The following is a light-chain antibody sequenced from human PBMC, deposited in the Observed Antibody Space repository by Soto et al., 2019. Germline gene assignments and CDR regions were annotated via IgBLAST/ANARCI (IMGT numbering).Light chain of an antibody. CDR1: SSNIGAHS. V-gene: IGLV1-51*02. J-gene: IGLJ3*02. CDR2: DNS. CDR3: GTWDNSLSGGV. Sequence: QTVVTQPPSLSAAPGHRVTIFCSGSSSNIGAHSVSWYQQLPGTAPKLLIYDNSERPSGVPDRFSGSKSGTSATLGITGLQTGDEADYYCGTWDNSLSGGVFGGGTKLTVL.